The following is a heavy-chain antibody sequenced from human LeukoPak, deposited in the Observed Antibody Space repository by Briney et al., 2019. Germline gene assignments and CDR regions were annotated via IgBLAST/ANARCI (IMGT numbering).Heavy chain of an antibody. Sequence: ASVKVSCKASGYTFTGYYMPWVRQAPGQGLEWMGWINPNSGGTNYAQKFQGRVTMTRDTSISTAYMELSRLRSDDTAVYYCARDRRYCSSTSCYMYNWFDPWGQGTLVTVSS. CDR1: GYTFTGYY. CDR3: ARDRRYCSSTSCYMYNWFDP. J-gene: IGHJ5*02. V-gene: IGHV1-2*02. CDR2: INPNSGGT. D-gene: IGHD2-2*02.